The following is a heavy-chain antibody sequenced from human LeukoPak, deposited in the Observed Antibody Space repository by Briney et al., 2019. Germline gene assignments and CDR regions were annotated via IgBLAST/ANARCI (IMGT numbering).Heavy chain of an antibody. J-gene: IGHJ4*02. V-gene: IGHV5-51*01. Sequence: GESLKISCKDSGYSFTNYWIGWVRQMPGKGLEWMAIVYPSDSDTRYCPSFQGQVTVSADKSISTVYLQWSSLKASDTAMYYCARHRSDSSSSPIDYWGQGTLVTVSS. CDR1: GYSFTNYW. D-gene: IGHD6-6*01. CDR3: ARHRSDSSSSPIDY. CDR2: VYPSDSDT.